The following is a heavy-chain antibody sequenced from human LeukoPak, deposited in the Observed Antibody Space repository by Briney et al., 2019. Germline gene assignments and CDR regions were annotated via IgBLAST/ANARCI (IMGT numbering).Heavy chain of an antibody. V-gene: IGHV3-30-3*01. J-gene: IGHJ4*02. CDR1: GFTFSSYA. D-gene: IGHD3-10*01. CDR2: ISYDGSNK. Sequence: GRSLRLSCAASGFTFSSYAMHWVRQAPGKGLEWVAVISYDGSNKYYADSVKGRFTISRDNAKNSLYLQMNSLRDEDTAVYYCARVNGSGRYPSDYWGQGTLVTVSS. CDR3: ARVNGSGRYPSDY.